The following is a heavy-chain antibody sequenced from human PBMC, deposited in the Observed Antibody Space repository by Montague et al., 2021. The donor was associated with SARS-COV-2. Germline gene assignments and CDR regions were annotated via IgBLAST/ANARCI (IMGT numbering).Heavy chain of an antibody. CDR3: ARDGGRFQCGLRGDYAYAL. D-gene: IGHD3-10*01. Sequence: TLSLTCTVSGGSISDGGYSWTWIRQLPGKGLEWIGCIYYSGSTFYNPSLKSRLTISVDTSKNQFSLKLSSVTAADTAVYFCARDGGRFQCGLRGDYAYALWGQGTMVTVSS. J-gene: IGHJ3*01. V-gene: IGHV4-31*03. CDR2: IYYSGST. CDR1: GGSISDGGYS.